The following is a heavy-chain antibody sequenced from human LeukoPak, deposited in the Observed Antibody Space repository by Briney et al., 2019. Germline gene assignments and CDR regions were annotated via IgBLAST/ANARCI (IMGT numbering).Heavy chain of an antibody. V-gene: IGHV3-21*01. CDR3: ARRSPNYYFDY. CDR2: ISSSNNYI. CDR1: GFTFSSYT. Sequence: PGGSLRLSCAASGFTFSSYTMNWVRQAPGKGLEWVSSISSSNNYIYYADSVKGRFTISRDNAKNSPYLQMNSLRAEDTAVYYCARRSPNYYFDYWGQGTPVTVSS. J-gene: IGHJ4*02.